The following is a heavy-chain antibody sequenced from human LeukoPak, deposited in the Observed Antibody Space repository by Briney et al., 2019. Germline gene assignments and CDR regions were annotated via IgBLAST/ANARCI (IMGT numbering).Heavy chain of an antibody. D-gene: IGHD6-13*01. V-gene: IGHV4-34*01. CDR2: INHSGST. J-gene: IGHJ4*02. Sequence: PSETLSLTCAVYGGSFSGYYWSWNRQPPGKGLEWIGEINHSGSTNYNPSLKSRVTISVDTSKNQFSLKLSSVTAADTAVYYCASSDSSSWYVRVVYYVYWGQGTLVTVSS. CDR1: GGSFSGYY. CDR3: ASSDSSSWYVRVVYYVY.